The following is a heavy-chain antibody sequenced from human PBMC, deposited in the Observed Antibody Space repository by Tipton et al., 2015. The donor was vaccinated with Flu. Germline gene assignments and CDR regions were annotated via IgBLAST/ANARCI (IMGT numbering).Heavy chain of an antibody. CDR2: IYYSGST. Sequence: TLSLTCTVSGGSISRRSFYWGWVRQPPGKGLEWIGSIYYSGSTYYNPSLKSRITISIDTSKNQFSLRLSSVTAADTAVYYCASSVVVGVDYWGQGALVAVSS. J-gene: IGHJ4*02. D-gene: IGHD2-21*01. CDR1: GGSISRRSFY. CDR3: ASSVVVGVDY. V-gene: IGHV4-39*07.